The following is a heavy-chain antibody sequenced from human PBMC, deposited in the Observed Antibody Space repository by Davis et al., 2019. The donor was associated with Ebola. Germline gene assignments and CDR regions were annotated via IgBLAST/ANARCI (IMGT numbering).Heavy chain of an antibody. J-gene: IGHJ6*04. CDR2: ISGSGAST. D-gene: IGHD4-11*01. CDR1: QFTFTNFA. CDR3: ARGQYGMDV. Sequence: GESLKISCAASQFTFTNFAMNWVRQAPGKGPEWVSSISGSGASTYYADSVKGRFTISRDNSEDTLFLQMHSLRAEDTAVYYCARGQYGMDVWGKGTTVTVSS. V-gene: IGHV3-23*01.